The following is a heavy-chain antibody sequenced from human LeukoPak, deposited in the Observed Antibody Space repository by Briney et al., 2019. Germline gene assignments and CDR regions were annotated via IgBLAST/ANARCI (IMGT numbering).Heavy chain of an antibody. CDR2: IRSKANSYAT. V-gene: IGHV3-73*01. CDR3: TGSYKYYYYYYYMDV. Sequence: PGGSLRLSCAASGFTFSGSAMHWVRQASGKGLEWVGRIRSKANSYATAYAASVKGRFTISRDDSKNTAYLQMNSLKTEDTAVYYCTGSYKYYYYYYYMDVWGKGTTVTVSS. J-gene: IGHJ6*03. D-gene: IGHD1-26*01. CDR1: GFTFSGSA.